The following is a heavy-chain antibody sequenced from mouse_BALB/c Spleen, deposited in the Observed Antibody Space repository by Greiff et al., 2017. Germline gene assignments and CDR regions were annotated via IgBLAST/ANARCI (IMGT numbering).Heavy chain of an antibody. V-gene: IGHV5-6-5*01. CDR2: ISSGGST. CDR3: AREATPPSY. CDR1: GFTFSSYA. J-gene: IGHJ3*01. D-gene: IGHD3-2*02. Sequence: EVQLVESGGGLVKPGGSLKLSCAASGFTFSSYAMSWVRQTPEKRLEWVASISSGGSTYYPDSVKGRFTISRDNARNILYLQMSSLRSEDTAMYYCAREATPPSYWGQGTLVTVSA.